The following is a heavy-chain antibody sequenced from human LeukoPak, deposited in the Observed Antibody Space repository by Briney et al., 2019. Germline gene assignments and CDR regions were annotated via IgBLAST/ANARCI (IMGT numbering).Heavy chain of an antibody. V-gene: IGHV3-30*03. J-gene: IGHJ4*02. CDR1: GFTFSSYG. D-gene: IGHD3-16*01. CDR2: ISYDGSNK. Sequence: PGRSLRLTCAASGFTFSSYGMHWVRQAPGKGLEWVAIISYDGSNKYYADSVKGRFTISRDNSKNTLYLQMNSLRAEDTAVYYCARDPDYVWGSSAPDYWGQGTLVTVSS. CDR3: ARDPDYVWGSSAPDY.